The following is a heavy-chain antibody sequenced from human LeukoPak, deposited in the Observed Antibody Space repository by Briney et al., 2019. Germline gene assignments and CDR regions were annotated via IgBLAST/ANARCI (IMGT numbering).Heavy chain of an antibody. D-gene: IGHD2-21*01. J-gene: IGHJ4*02. CDR1: GYTLTELS. V-gene: IGHV1-24*01. Sequence: ASVNVSCKVSGYTLTELSMHWVRQAPGKGLEWMGGFDPEDGETIYAHKFQGRVTMAEYTTTNTAYMEPSSLRTEDTAVYDCATDFGRVVVAPLDYWGQGTLVTVSS. CDR2: FDPEDGET. CDR3: ATDFGRVVVAPLDY.